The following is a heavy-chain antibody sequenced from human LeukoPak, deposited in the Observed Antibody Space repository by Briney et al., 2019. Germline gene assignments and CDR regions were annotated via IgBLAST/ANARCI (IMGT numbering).Heavy chain of an antibody. Sequence: ASVKVSCKVSGYTLTELSMHWVRQAPGKGLEWMGGFDPEDGETIYAQKFQGRVTMTEDTSTDTAYMELSSLRSEDTAGYYCATFSSGWTYAFDIWGQGTMVTVSS. J-gene: IGHJ3*02. V-gene: IGHV1-24*01. D-gene: IGHD6-19*01. CDR1: GYTLTELS. CDR2: FDPEDGET. CDR3: ATFSSGWTYAFDI.